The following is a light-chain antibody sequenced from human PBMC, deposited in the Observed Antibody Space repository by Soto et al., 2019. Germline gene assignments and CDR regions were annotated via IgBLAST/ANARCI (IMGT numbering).Light chain of an antibody. CDR1: SSDVGGYNY. CDR3: SSYAGGSNVV. CDR2: EVS. J-gene: IGLJ2*01. Sequence: QSALTQPPSASGSPGQSVTISCTGTSSDVGGYNYVSWYVQHPGKAPKLMIYEVSKRPSGVPDRFSGSKSGNTASLTVSGLQAEDEADYYCSSYAGGSNVVFGGGTKLTVL. V-gene: IGLV2-8*01.